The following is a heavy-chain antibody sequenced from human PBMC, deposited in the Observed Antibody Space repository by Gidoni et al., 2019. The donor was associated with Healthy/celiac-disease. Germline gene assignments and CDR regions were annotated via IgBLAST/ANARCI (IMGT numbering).Heavy chain of an antibody. V-gene: IGHV3-23*01. CDR2: ISGSGGST. J-gene: IGHJ6*02. D-gene: IGHD3-22*01. CDR3: AKDQNYDSSGYYYHYYYYGMDV. Sequence: EVQLLESGGGLVQPGGSLRLSCAASGFTFSSYAMSWVRQAPGKGLEWVSAISGSGGSTYYADSVKGRFTISRDNSKNTLYLQMNSLRAEDTAVYYCAKDQNYDSSGYYYHYYYYGMDVWGQGTTVTVSS. CDR1: GFTFSSYA.